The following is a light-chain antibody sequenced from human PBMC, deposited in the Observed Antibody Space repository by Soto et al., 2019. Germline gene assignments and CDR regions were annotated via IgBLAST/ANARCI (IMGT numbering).Light chain of an antibody. J-gene: IGKJ1*01. Sequence: IVLIQSPGTLSLYPGERATLSCRASQSVSSSYLAWYQQKPGQAPRLLIYDASNRATGIPARFSGGESGTDFTLTISSLEPEDFAVYYCQQRSNWPPTFGQGTKVDIK. CDR3: QQRSNWPPT. CDR2: DAS. V-gene: IGKV3-11*01. CDR1: QSVSSSY.